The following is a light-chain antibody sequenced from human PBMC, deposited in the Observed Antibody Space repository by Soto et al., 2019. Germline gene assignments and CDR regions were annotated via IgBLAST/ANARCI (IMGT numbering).Light chain of an antibody. CDR1: QSVSSK. Sequence: EIVLTQSPATLSLSPGQRATLSCGASQSVSSKLAWYQQRPGQAPRLLIYSASTRATGIPARFSGSGSGTDFTLTISSLEPEDFAVYYCQQRSNWPITFGQGTKVDIK. CDR2: SAS. CDR3: QQRSNWPIT. J-gene: IGKJ1*01. V-gene: IGKV3-11*01.